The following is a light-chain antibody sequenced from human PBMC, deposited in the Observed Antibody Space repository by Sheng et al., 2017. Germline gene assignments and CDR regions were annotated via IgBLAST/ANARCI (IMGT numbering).Light chain of an antibody. CDR3: QQYDNLLLT. Sequence: DIQMTQSPSSLSASVGDRVTITCQASQDISNYLSRYQQKPGKAPKLLIYDASNLETGVPSRFSGSGSGTDFTFTISSLQPEDIATYYCQQYDNLLLTFGGGTKVEIK. J-gene: IGKJ4*01. CDR2: DAS. CDR1: QDISNY. V-gene: IGKV1-33*01.